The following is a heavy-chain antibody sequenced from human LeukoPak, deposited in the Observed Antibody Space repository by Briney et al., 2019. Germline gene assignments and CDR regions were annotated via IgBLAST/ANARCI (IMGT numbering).Heavy chain of an antibody. CDR2: IYYSGST. J-gene: IGHJ4*02. V-gene: IGHV4-31*03. D-gene: IGHD3-22*01. CDR3: ARESYYYDSSGYWYYFDY. Sequence: PSETLSLTCTVSGGSISSGGYYWSWIRQHPGEGLEWIGYIYYSGSTYYNPSLKSRVTISVDTSKNQFSLKLSSVTAADTAVYYCARESYYYDSSGYWYYFDYWGQGTLVTVSS. CDR1: GGSISSGGYY.